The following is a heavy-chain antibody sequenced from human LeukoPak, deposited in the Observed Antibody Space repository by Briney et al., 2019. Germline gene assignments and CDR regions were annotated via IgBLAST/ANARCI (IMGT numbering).Heavy chain of an antibody. Sequence: PWGSLRLSCVVSGFTFNSCWMNWVRQAPGKGLEWVAHINPDGRDTYYVDSVKGRFTISRDTAQNSMYLQMNSLRVEDTAVYYCAPGGDTPAKYFQRWGQGTLVTVSS. V-gene: IGHV3-7*01. D-gene: IGHD2-21*02. CDR3: APGGDTPAKYFQR. CDR2: INPDGRDT. J-gene: IGHJ1*01. CDR1: GFTFNSCW.